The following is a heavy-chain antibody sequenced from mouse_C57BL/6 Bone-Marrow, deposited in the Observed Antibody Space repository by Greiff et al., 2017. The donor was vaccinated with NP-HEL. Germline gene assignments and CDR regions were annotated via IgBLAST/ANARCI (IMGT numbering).Heavy chain of an antibody. CDR2: IHPSDSDT. D-gene: IGHD4-1*01. CDR3: AVGGLTGTYYGY. J-gene: IGHJ2*01. V-gene: IGHV1-74*01. Sequence: VQLQQPGAELVKPGASVKVSCKASGYTFTSYWMHWVKQRPVQGLAWIGRIHPSDSDTNYNQKFTGKATLTVDKSSSTAYMQLSSLTSEDSAVYYCAVGGLTGTYYGYWGQGTTLTVSS. CDR1: GYTFTSYW.